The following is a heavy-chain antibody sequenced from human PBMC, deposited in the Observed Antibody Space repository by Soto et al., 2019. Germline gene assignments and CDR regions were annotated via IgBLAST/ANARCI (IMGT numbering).Heavy chain of an antibody. Sequence: QVQLVESGGGVVQPGRSLRLSCAASGFTFSSYAMHWVRQAPGKGLEWVAVISYDGSNKYYADSVKGRFTISRDNSKNTLYLQMNSLRAEDTAVYYCARSYSSGPYGMDGWGQGTTVTVSS. CDR3: ARSYSSGPYGMDG. CDR2: ISYDGSNK. D-gene: IGHD3-22*01. CDR1: GFTFSSYA. J-gene: IGHJ6*02. V-gene: IGHV3-30-3*01.